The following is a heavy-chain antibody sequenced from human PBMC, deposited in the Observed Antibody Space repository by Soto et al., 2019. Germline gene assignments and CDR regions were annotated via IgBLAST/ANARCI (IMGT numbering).Heavy chain of an antibody. CDR3: ARDRVGYSSGWLGAYYYYGMDV. D-gene: IGHD6-19*01. CDR2: IKQDGSEK. CDR1: GFTFSSYW. J-gene: IGHJ6*02. V-gene: IGHV3-7*01. Sequence: GGSLRLSCAASGFTFSSYWMSWVRQAPGKGLEWVANIKQDGSEKYYVDPVKGRFTISRDNAKNSLYLQMNSLRAEDTAVYYCARDRVGYSSGWLGAYYYYGMDVWGQGTTVTVSS.